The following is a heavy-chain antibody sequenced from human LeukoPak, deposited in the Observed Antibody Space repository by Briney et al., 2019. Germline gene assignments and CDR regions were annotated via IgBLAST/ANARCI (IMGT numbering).Heavy chain of an antibody. Sequence: GGSLRLSCAASGFIFSSCWMSLVRQAPAKGLEWVASIRQDGMLKYHADSLKGRVTLSRNNAKNSLYLQMNSLRVEDTAVYYCATLKGDVTIFDNWGQGTLVTVSS. CDR1: GFIFSSCW. CDR2: IRQDGMLK. D-gene: IGHD1-26*01. V-gene: IGHV3-7*01. CDR3: ATLKGDVTIFDN. J-gene: IGHJ4*02.